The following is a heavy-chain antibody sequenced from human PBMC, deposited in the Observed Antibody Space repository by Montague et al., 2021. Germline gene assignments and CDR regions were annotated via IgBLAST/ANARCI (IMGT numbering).Heavy chain of an antibody. CDR2: IFNDGRT. V-gene: IGHV3-53*01. D-gene: IGHD5-24*01. Sequence: SLRLSCAASGFTVSSNHMNWVRQAPGKGLEWVSGIFNDGRTYHADSVKGRFTISRDNSKNTLFLQVNSLRAEDTAVYFCASDIAGDGYSHFDCWGQGTLVTVSS. CDR3: ASDIAGDGYSHFDC. J-gene: IGHJ4*02. CDR1: GFTVSSNH.